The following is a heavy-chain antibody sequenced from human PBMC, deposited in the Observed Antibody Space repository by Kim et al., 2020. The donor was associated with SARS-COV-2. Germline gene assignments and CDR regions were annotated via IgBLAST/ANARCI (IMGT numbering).Heavy chain of an antibody. D-gene: IGHD3-16*01. V-gene: IGHV4-34*13. CDR3: ARGRWGLSIQFDY. J-gene: IGHJ4*02. Sequence: YHTSLKDRVPISVDTSKNQFALKLSSVTAADTAVYYCARGRWGLSIQFDYWGQGTLVTVSS.